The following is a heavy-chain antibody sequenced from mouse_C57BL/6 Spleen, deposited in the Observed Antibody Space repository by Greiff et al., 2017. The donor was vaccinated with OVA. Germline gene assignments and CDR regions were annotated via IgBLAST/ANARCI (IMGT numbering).Heavy chain of an antibody. CDR3: TRYYDYDSFDY. D-gene: IGHD2-4*01. CDR1: GYTFTDYE. Sequence: QVQLQQSGAELVRPGASVTLSCKASGYTFTDYEMHWVKQTPVHGLEWIGAIDPETGGTAYNQKFKGKAILTADKSSSTAYMELRSLTSEDSAVYYCTRYYDYDSFDYWGQGTTLTVSS. V-gene: IGHV1-15*01. CDR2: IDPETGGT. J-gene: IGHJ2*01.